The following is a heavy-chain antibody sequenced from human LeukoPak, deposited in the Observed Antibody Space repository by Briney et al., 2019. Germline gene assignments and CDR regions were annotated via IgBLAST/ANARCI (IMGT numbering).Heavy chain of an antibody. CDR1: GGSFSGYY. Sequence: SETLSLTCAVSGGSFSGYYWSWIRQPAGKGLEWIGRIYTSGSTNYNPSLKSRVTMSVDTSKNQFALKLSSVTAADTAVYYCARDAPIFGVVIIYFDYWGQGTLVTVSS. V-gene: IGHV4-4*07. J-gene: IGHJ4*02. CDR3: ARDAPIFGVVIIYFDY. CDR2: IYTSGST. D-gene: IGHD3-3*01.